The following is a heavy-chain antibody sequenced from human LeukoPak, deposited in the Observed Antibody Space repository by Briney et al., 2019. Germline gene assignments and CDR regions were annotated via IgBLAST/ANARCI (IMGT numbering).Heavy chain of an antibody. V-gene: IGHV3-74*01. CDR3: ARDRKGDY. J-gene: IGHJ4*02. CDR1: GFTFSSYW. Sequence: GGSLRLSCAASGFTFSSYWMHWVRQAPGKGLAWVSRINSDGSSTNFADSVKGRFTISRDNAKNTLYLQMNSLRAEDTAVYYCARDRKGDYWGQGTLVTVSS. CDR2: INSDGSST.